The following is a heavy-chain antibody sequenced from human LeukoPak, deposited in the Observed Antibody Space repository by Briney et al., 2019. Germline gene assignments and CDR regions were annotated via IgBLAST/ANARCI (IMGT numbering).Heavy chain of an antibody. CDR3: AREGGPYRPLDY. J-gene: IGHJ4*02. CDR1: GGAITSTNY. CDR2: VNLQGST. Sequence: SETLSLTCGVSGGAITSTNYWTWVRQPPGKGLEWIGEVNLQGSTNYNPSLMGRVAISVDMSDSHISLQLTSVSSADTAVYYCAREGGPYRPLDYSGQGTLVTVSS. V-gene: IGHV4-4*02.